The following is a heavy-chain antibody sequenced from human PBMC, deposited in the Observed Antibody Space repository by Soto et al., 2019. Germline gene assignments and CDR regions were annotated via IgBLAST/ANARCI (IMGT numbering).Heavy chain of an antibody. CDR2: IGRSGGYI. J-gene: IGHJ2*01. CDR1: GFTFSNYN. V-gene: IGHV3-21*01. Sequence: EVQLVESGGGLVKPGGSLRLSCAVSGFTFSNYNMNWVRQAPGKGLEWVSSIGRSGGYIYYADSVKGRFTISRDNGKNSLFLQMNSLRAGDTAVYYCARGDHGGTSHWYLDLLGRGTLVTVSS. D-gene: IGHD4-17*01. CDR3: ARGDHGGTSHWYLDL.